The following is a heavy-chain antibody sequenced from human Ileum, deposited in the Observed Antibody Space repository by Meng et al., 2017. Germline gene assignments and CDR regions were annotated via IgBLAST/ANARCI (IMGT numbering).Heavy chain of an antibody. CDR1: GGSVSSNIAA. Sequence: VQLQTSGPGLVKPSQTLSPTCAVSGGSVSSNIAAWNWIRQSPLRGLEWLGRTYYRSKWYSEYAVSVKSRISITPDTSKNQFSLQMNSVTPEDTAVYYCASGSGSLDYWGPGTLVTVSS. CDR3: ASGSGSLDY. J-gene: IGHJ4*02. CDR2: TYYRSKWYS. V-gene: IGHV6-1*01. D-gene: IGHD3-3*01.